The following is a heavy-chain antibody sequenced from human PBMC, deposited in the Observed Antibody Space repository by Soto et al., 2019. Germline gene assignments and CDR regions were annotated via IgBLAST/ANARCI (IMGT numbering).Heavy chain of an antibody. CDR3: ARALGYCSGGSCYPNDY. V-gene: IGHV1-3*01. CDR2: INAGNGNT. Sequence: ASVKVSCKASGYTFTSYAMHWVRQAPGQRLEWMGWINAGNGNTKYSQKFQGRVTITRDTSASTAYMELSSLRSEDTAVYYCARALGYCSGGSCYPNDYWGQGTLVTVSS. J-gene: IGHJ4*02. CDR1: GYTFTSYA. D-gene: IGHD2-15*01.